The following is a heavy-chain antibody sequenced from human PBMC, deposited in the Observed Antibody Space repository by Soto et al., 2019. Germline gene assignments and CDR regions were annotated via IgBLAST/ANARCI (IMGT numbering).Heavy chain of an antibody. J-gene: IGHJ4*02. D-gene: IGHD3-16*02. V-gene: IGHV3-23*01. CDR1: GFTFSSYA. CDR3: SKSRVFIGAIVTLLDS. Sequence: EVQLLESGGGLVQPGGSLTLSCATSGFTFSSYAMVWVRQAAEKGLEWVASLSNNGDTAYYADSVQGRFTISRVNSENTLYLQMNGLRALDTALYFCSKSRVFIGAIVTLLDSWGQGTQVTVSS. CDR2: LSNNGDTA.